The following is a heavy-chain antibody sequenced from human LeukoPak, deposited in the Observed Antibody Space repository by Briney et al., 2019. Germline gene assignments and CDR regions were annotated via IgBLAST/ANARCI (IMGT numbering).Heavy chain of an antibody. CDR2: IWYDGSNK. Sequence: GGSLRLSCAASGFIFSNYGMHWVRQAPGKGREWVAVIWYDGSNKYYADSVKGRFTISRDNSKNTVYLQMNSLRAEDTAVYYCARGLRNTDTFDIWGQGTMVTVSS. J-gene: IGHJ3*02. V-gene: IGHV3-33*01. CDR1: GFIFSNYG. CDR3: ARGLRNTDTFDI.